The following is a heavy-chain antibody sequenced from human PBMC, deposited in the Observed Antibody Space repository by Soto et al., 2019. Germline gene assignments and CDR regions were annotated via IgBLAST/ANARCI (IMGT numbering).Heavy chain of an antibody. CDR2: IIPMFDTP. CDR1: GGTFSNYY. Sequence: QVQLVQSGAEVKKPGSSMKVSCKTSGGTFSNYYISWVRQAPGQGLEWMGDIIPMFDTPKYAQKFQRRVTITADESTSAAYMELSSLRAEDTAVYYCARGYSTGYFDYWGQGTLITVSS. D-gene: IGHD1-20*01. CDR3: ARGYSTGYFDY. J-gene: IGHJ4*02. V-gene: IGHV1-69*01.